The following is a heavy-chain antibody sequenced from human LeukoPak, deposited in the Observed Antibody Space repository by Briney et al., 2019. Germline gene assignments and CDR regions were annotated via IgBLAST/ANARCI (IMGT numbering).Heavy chain of an antibody. J-gene: IGHJ4*02. CDR1: GGSISSYY. V-gene: IGHV4-59*01. D-gene: IGHD3-10*01. Sequence: RASETLSLTCTVSGGSISSYYWSWIRQPPGKGLEWIGYIYYRGSTNYNPSLKSRVTISVDTSKNQFSLKLSSVTAADTAVYYCARVSGDSGSYYYYYFDYWGQGTLVTVSS. CDR2: IYYRGST. CDR3: ARVSGDSGSYYYYYFDY.